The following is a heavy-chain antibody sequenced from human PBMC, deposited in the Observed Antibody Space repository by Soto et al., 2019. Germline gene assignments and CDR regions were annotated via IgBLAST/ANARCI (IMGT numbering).Heavy chain of an antibody. D-gene: IGHD6-19*01. V-gene: IGHV1-2*02. Sequence: ASVKVSCKASGYTFTGYYMHWVRQAPGQGLEWMGWINPNSGGTNYAQKFQGRVTMTRDTSISTAYMELGRLRSDDTAVYYCARGNSSGWYIFYYYGMDVWGQGTTVTVSS. CDR2: INPNSGGT. CDR1: GYTFTGYY. CDR3: ARGNSSGWYIFYYYGMDV. J-gene: IGHJ6*02.